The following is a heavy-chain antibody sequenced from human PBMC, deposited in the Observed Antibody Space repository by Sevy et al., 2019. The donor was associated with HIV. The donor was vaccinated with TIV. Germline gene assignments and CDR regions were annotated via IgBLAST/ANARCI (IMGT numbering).Heavy chain of an antibody. D-gene: IGHD3-22*01. CDR2: IKSKTDGGTT. Sequence: GGSLRLSCAASGFTFSNAWMSWVRQAPGKGLEWVGRIKSKTDGGTTDYAAPVKGRFTISSDDSKNTLYLQMNSLKTEDTAVYYCTTEEIYYYDSSGYYGAFDIWGQGTMVTVS. CDR3: TTEEIYYYDSSGYYGAFDI. CDR1: GFTFSNAW. V-gene: IGHV3-15*01. J-gene: IGHJ3*02.